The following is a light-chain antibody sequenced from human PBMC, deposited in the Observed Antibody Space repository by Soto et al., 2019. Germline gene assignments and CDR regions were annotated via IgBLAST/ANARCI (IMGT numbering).Light chain of an antibody. CDR1: QSISDT. CDR2: GAF. J-gene: IGKJ1*01. CDR3: QQYNNWRPGT. V-gene: IGKV3-15*01. Sequence: LVLTQSPATLSLSPGERRTLYSRASQSISDTLAWYQQKPRQAPSLIIYGAFTRANGIPARFSGTGSGTEFTLTIRSLQSEDFAFYYCQQYNNWRPGTFGQGTKVDIK.